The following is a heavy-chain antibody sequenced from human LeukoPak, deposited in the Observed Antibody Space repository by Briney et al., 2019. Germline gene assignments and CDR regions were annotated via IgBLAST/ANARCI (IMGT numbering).Heavy chain of an antibody. CDR2: ISGSGGST. CDR1: GFTFSSYA. V-gene: IGHV3-23*01. J-gene: IGHJ3*02. D-gene: IGHD6-13*01. Sequence: GGSLRLSCAASGFTFSSYAMSWVRQAPGKGLEWVSAISGSGGSTYYADSVKGRFTISRDNSKNTLYLQMNSLRAEDTAVYYCAKVQSMAAAGVEGAFDIWGQGTMVTVSS. CDR3: AKVQSMAAAGVEGAFDI.